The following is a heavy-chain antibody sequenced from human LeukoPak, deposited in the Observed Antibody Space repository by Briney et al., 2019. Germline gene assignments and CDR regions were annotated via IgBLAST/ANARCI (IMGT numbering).Heavy chain of an antibody. V-gene: IGHV1-69*13. CDR2: IIPIFGTG. CDR1: GGTFSSYA. J-gene: IGHJ1*01. Sequence: SVKVSCKASGGTFSSYAISWVRQAPGQGLEWMGRIIPIFGTGNYAQKFQGRVTITADESTSTAYMELSSLRSEDTAVYYCAARRPDYDSNGYYYDSEYFQHWGQGTLVTVSS. CDR3: AARRPDYDSNGYYYDSEYFQH. D-gene: IGHD3-22*01.